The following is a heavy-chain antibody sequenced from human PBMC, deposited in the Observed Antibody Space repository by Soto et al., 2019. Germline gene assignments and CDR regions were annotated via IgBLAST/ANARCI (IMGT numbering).Heavy chain of an antibody. CDR3: ARGKGMEENYYYYGLDI. V-gene: IGHV1-3*01. CDR2: VNGGTGQT. CDR1: GYTFTTHA. J-gene: IGHJ6*02. Sequence: ASVKVSCKASGYTFTTHAMHWVRQAPGQSLEWMGWVNGGTGQTKHSQRFQGRVNITRDTSASTAYMELSSLRSEDTAVYYCARGKGMEENYYYYGLDIWGQGTTVTVSS. D-gene: IGHD1-1*01.